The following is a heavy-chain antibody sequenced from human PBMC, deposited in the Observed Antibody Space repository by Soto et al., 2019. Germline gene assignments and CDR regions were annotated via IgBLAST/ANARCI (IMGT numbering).Heavy chain of an antibody. Sequence: ASVTVYCPGACSSFTSYGISLGRQAPGQGLEWMGWISAYNGNTNYAQKLQGRVTMTTDTSTSTAYMELRSLRSDDTAVYYCERDRGFVVRAPPVDYWGQGTLVTVSS. CDR1: CSSFTSYG. J-gene: IGHJ4*02. CDR3: ERDRGFVVRAPPVDY. V-gene: IGHV1-18*01. D-gene: IGHD3-10*01. CDR2: ISAYNGNT.